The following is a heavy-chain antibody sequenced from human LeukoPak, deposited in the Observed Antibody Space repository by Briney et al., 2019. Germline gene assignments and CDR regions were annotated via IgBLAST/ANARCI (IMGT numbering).Heavy chain of an antibody. CDR1: GFTFSSYA. CDR2: ISGSGTST. CDR3: ASTSQADWSYVGY. J-gene: IGHJ4*02. Sequence: GGSLRLSCAASGFTFSSYAMNWVRQAPGKGLEWVSCISGSGTSTYYAESVKGRFTISRDNSKNTLYLQINSLRAEDTAVYYCASTSQADWSYVGYWGQGTLVTVSS. V-gene: IGHV3-23*01. D-gene: IGHD1-7*01.